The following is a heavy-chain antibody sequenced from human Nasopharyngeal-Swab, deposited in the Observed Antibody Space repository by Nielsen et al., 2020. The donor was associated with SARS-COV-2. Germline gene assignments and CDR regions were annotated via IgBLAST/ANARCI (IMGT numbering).Heavy chain of an antibody. CDR3: ARHSGWSFDY. V-gene: IGHV3-9*01. J-gene: IGHJ4*02. Sequence: SLKISCAASGFTFDDYAMHWVRQAPGKGLEWVSGISWNSGSTGYVDSVKGRFTISRDNAKNSLYLQVNSLRAEDTAVYYCARHSGWSFDYWGQGTLVTVSS. CDR1: GFTFDDYA. CDR2: ISWNSGST. D-gene: IGHD6-19*01.